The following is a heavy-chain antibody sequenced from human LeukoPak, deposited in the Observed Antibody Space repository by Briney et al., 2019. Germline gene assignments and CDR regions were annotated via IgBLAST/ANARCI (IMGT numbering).Heavy chain of an antibody. CDR2: ISSSSSYI. CDR1: AFTFSNYG. D-gene: IGHD6-13*01. Sequence: GGSLRLSCAASAFTFSNYGMNWVRQAPGKGLEWVSSISSSSSYIYYADSVKGRFTISRDNAKNSLYLQMNSLRAEDTAVYYCASLEVVAAAGNNYWGQGTLVTVSS. J-gene: IGHJ4*02. V-gene: IGHV3-21*01. CDR3: ASLEVVAAAGNNY.